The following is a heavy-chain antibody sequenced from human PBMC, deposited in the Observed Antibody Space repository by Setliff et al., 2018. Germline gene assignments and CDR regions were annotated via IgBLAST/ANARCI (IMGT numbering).Heavy chain of an antibody. CDR1: DGSLSTYY. CDR2: VYYSGTA. CDR3: ARGGTFRYFDF. J-gene: IGHJ4*02. Sequence: SETLSLTCTVSDGSLSTYYWSWIRQPPGKGLEFIGYVYYSGTANYSPSLRSRLTISVDTSNNQFSLKLRSVTAAGTAVYYCARGGTFRYFDFWGQGAPVTVSS. D-gene: IGHD5-12*01. V-gene: IGHV4-59*01.